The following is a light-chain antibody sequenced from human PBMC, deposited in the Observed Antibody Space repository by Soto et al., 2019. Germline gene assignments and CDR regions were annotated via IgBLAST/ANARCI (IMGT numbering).Light chain of an antibody. V-gene: IGKV4-1*01. CDR2: WAS. CDR3: QQYYSTPNT. Sequence: DIVMTQSPDSLAVSLGERATINCKSSQSVLYSSKNKNYLAWYQQKPGQPPKLLIYWASTRESGVPDRFSGFGSGTDFTLTISSLQAEDVAVYYGQQYYSTPNTFGQGTRVELK. J-gene: IGKJ1*01. CDR1: QSVLYSSKNKNY.